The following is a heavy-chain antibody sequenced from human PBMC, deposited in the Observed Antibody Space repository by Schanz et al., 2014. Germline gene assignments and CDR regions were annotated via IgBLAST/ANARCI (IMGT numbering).Heavy chain of an antibody. CDR2: IRGSGGST. CDR1: AFALNNYD. CDR3: ARDPNSVNEIDY. J-gene: IGHJ4*02. D-gene: IGHD5-12*01. V-gene: IGHV3-23*01. Sequence: DVQLLESGGGLVQPGGSLRLSCAASAFALNNYDMTWVRQAPGKGLEWVSCIRGSGGSTLYADSVQGRFTISRDDSKNMLYLQRNSLRAEDTAVYYCARDPNSVNEIDYWGQGTLVTVSS.